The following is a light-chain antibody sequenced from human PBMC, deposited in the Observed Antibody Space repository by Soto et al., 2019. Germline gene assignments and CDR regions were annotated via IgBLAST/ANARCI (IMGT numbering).Light chain of an antibody. CDR2: KAS. J-gene: IGKJ4*01. Sequence: DIQMTQSPSSLSASVGDRVTITCRASQGIANDLGWYQQKQGKVPKLLIYKASNLESGVPSRFSGSGSGTELTITISSLQSEDFEVYDCQQYSNWPLTFGGGTKVDIK. V-gene: IGKV1-17*01. CDR3: QQYSNWPLT. CDR1: QGIAND.